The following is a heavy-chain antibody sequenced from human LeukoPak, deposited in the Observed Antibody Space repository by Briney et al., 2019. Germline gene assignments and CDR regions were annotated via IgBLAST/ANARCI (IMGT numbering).Heavy chain of an antibody. J-gene: IGHJ5*02. CDR3: ARAFTVPNWFDP. Sequence: SETLSLTCTVSGGSISSSSYYWGWIRQPPEKGLEWIGSIYYSGSTYYNPSLKSRVTMSVDTSKNQFSLKLSSVTAADTAVYYCARAFTVPNWFDPWGQGTLVTVSS. CDR2: IYYSGST. V-gene: IGHV4-39*07. CDR1: GGSISSSSYY. D-gene: IGHD4-17*01.